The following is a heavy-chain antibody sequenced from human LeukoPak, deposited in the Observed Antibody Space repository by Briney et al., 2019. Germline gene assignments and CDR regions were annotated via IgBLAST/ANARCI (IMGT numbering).Heavy chain of an antibody. Sequence: PGGSLRLSCAASGFTFSSYGMHWVRQAPGKGLEWVAVIWYDGSNKYYADSVKGRFTISRDNSKNTLYLQMNSLRAEDTAVYYCARSGGIVGATHLDDAFDIWGQGTMVTVSS. CDR3: ARSGGIVGATHLDDAFDI. D-gene: IGHD1-26*01. CDR2: IWYDGSNK. CDR1: GFTFSSYG. V-gene: IGHV3-33*01. J-gene: IGHJ3*02.